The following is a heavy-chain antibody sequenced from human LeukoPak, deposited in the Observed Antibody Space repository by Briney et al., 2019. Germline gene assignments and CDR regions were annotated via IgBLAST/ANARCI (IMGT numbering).Heavy chain of an antibody. D-gene: IGHD2-2*01. CDR3: ARSPRYCSSTSCQGRNWFDP. V-gene: IGHV3-11*03. Sequence: NSGGSLRLSCAASGFTFSDYYMSWIRQAPGKGLEWVSYISSSSSYTNYADSVKGRFTISRDNAKNSLYLQMNSLRAEDTAVYYCARSPRYCSSTSCQGRNWFDPWGQGTLVTVSS. CDR2: ISSSSSYT. CDR1: GFTFSDYY. J-gene: IGHJ5*02.